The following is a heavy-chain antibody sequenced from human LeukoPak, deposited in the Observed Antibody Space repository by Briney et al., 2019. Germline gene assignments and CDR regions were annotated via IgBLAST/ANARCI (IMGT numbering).Heavy chain of an antibody. CDR2: INHSGST. D-gene: IGHD3-10*01. J-gene: IGHJ4*02. CDR3: ARWGDEYYFDY. V-gene: IGHV4-34*01. CDR1: GGSFSGYY. Sequence: SETLSLTCAVYGGSFSGYYWSWIRQPPGKGLEWIGEINHSGSTNYNPSLKSRVTISVDTSKNQFSLKLSSVTAADTAVYYCARWGDEYYFDYWGQGTLVTVSS.